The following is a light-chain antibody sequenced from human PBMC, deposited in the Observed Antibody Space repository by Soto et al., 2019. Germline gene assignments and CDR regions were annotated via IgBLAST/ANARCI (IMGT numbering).Light chain of an antibody. CDR1: QSISNY. Sequence: DIQMTQSPSTLPASVGDRVTITCRASQSISNYLAWYQQKPGKAPQLLIYDASTLESGVPSRFSGSGSGTEFTLTISSLQPDDFATYYCQQYNNYPRTFGQGTRLEI. V-gene: IGKV1-5*01. CDR2: DAS. CDR3: QQYNNYPRT. J-gene: IGKJ5*01.